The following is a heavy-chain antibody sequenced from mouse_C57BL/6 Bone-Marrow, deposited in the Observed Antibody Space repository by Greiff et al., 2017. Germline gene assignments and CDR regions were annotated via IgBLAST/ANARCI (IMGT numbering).Heavy chain of an antibody. V-gene: IGHV1-19*01. Sequence: VQLQQSGPVLVKPGASVKMSCKASGYTFTDYYMNWVKQSHGKSLEWIGVINPYNGGTSYNQKFKGKATLTVDKSSSTAYMELNSLTSEDSAVYYCARGNYGNYEGLDYWGQGTTLTVSS. CDR2: INPYNGGT. D-gene: IGHD2-1*01. CDR1: GYTFTDYY. J-gene: IGHJ2*01. CDR3: ARGNYGNYEGLDY.